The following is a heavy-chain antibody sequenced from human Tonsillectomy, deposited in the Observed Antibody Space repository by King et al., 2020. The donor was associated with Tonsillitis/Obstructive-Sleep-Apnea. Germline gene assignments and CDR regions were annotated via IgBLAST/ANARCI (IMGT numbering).Heavy chain of an antibody. V-gene: IGHV4-34*01. J-gene: IGHJ6*03. CDR2: INHSGST. Sequence: VQLQQWGAGLLKPSKTLSLTCAIYGGSFSAYYWTWIRQPPGKGLEWIGEINHSGSTNYNPSLKSRVTISVDTPKKQFSLKLNSVTAADTAVYYCARGYCSSTSCYPYFYYMDVWGKGTTVTVSS. CDR3: ARGYCSSTSCYPYFYYMDV. D-gene: IGHD2-2*01. CDR1: GGSFSAYY.